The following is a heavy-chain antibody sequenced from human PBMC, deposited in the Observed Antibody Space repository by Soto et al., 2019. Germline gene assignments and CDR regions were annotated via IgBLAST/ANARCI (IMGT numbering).Heavy chain of an antibody. J-gene: IGHJ4*02. V-gene: IGHV3-66*01. CDR2: IYSGGST. D-gene: IGHD5-12*01. CDR1: GFTVSSNY. Sequence: PGGSLRLSCAASGFTVSSNYMSWVRQAPGKGLEWVSVIYSGGSTYYADSMKGRFTISRDNSKNTLYLQMNSLRAEDTAVYYCAREYSDYDLQAYFDFWGQGSLVTVSS. CDR3: AREYSDYDLQAYFDF.